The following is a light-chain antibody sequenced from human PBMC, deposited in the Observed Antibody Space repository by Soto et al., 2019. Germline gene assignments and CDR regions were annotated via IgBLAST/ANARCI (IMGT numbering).Light chain of an antibody. CDR1: QSVSSY. V-gene: IGKV3-11*01. Sequence: EIVLTQSPATLSLSPGERATLSCRASQSVSSYLAWYQQKPGQAPRLLIYDASNRATGIPARFSGSGSGTDFTLTISRLEPEDSAVYYCQQYGASPPYTFGPGTKLEIK. J-gene: IGKJ2*01. CDR3: QQYGASPPYT. CDR2: DAS.